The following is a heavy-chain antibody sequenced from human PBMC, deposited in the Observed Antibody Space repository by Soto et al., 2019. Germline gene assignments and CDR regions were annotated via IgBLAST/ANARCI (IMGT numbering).Heavy chain of an antibody. V-gene: IGHV1-3*01. D-gene: IGHD2-2*01. J-gene: IGHJ4*02. CDR2: ITAANGNT. Sequence: QVQLVQSGAEVKKPGASVKISCRASGYSFNYYSIHWVRQAPGQSLEWMGWITAANGNTKYSQKFQGRVTLTRDTSASTDFMEVKRLTSEETAIYYCVRAAWPSDYWGQGTLITVSS. CDR3: VRAAWPSDY. CDR1: GYSFNYYS.